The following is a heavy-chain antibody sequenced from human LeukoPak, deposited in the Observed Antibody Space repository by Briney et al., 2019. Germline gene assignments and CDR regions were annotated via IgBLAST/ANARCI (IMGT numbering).Heavy chain of an antibody. Sequence: GGSPRLSCAASGFTFRNYAMSWVRQAPGKGLEWVSTLSGNNGDTYNADSVKGRFTISRDNSKDTLYLQLTSLRAEDTAVYYCAKTRHDISILDSWGQGTLVTVSS. J-gene: IGHJ4*02. CDR3: AKTRHDISILDS. V-gene: IGHV3-23*01. CDR2: LSGNNGDT. D-gene: IGHD6-6*01. CDR1: GFTFRNYA.